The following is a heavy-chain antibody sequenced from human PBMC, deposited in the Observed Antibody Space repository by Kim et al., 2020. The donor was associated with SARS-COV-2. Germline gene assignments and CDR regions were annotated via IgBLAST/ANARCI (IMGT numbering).Heavy chain of an antibody. CDR3: ARVRVDVLLWFGELPDAFDI. CDR1: GGSISSSSYY. D-gene: IGHD3-10*01. J-gene: IGHJ3*02. Sequence: SETLSLTCTVSGGSISSSSYYWGWIRQPPGKGLEWIGSIYYSGSTYYNPSLKSRVTISVETSKNQFSLKLSSVTAADTAVYYCARVRVDVLLWFGELPDAFDIWGQGTMVTVSS. V-gene: IGHV4-39*07. CDR2: IYYSGST.